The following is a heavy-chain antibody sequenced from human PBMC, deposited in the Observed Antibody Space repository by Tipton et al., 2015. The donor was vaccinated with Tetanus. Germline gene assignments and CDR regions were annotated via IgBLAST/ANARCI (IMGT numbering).Heavy chain of an antibody. CDR2: ISSSGTLV. D-gene: IGHD2-2*01. CDR3: AKVSPYQPLLTYIDY. V-gene: IGHV3-48*01. CDR1: GFSFSDYS. J-gene: IGHJ4*02. Sequence: SLRLSCVASGFSFSDYSMNWVRQAPGKGLEWISYISSSGTLVYYADSVKGRFTISRDNSKNTLYLQMNSLRAEDTAVYYCAKVSPYQPLLTYIDYWGQGTLVTVSS.